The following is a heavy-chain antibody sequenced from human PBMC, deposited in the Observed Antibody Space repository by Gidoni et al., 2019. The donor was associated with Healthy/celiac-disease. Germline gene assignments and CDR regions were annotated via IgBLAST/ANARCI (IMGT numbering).Heavy chain of an antibody. V-gene: IGHV3-21*01. D-gene: IGHD6-19*01. Sequence: EVQLVESGGGLVKPGGSLRLSCAASGFTFSSYSMNWVRQAPGKGLEWVSYISSRSSYIYYEDSVKGRLTISSDNAKNSLYLQMNSLRAEDTAVYYCARDMAVAGPGAFDIWGQGTMVTVSS. CDR3: ARDMAVAGPGAFDI. J-gene: IGHJ3*02. CDR2: ISSRSSYI. CDR1: GFTFSSYS.